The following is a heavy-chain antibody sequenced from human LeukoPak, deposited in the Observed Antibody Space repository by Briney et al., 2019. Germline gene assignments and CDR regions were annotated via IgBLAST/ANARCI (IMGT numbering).Heavy chain of an antibody. V-gene: IGHV4-59*01. Sequence: SETLSLTCTVSGGSISSFYWSWIRQPPGKGLEWLGYIYYSGSTNYSPSLKSRVTISVDTSKNQFSLKLSSVTAADTAVYYCPRDRDTGTYYYYYGMDVWGQGTTVTVSS. J-gene: IGHJ6*02. CDR1: GGSISSFY. CDR2: IYYSGST. D-gene: IGHD1-26*01. CDR3: PRDRDTGTYYYYYGMDV.